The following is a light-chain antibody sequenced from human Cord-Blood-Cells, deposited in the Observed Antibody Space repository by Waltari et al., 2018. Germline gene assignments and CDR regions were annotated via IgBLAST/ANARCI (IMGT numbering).Light chain of an antibody. CDR1: QSISSW. CDR2: KAS. V-gene: IGKV1-5*03. CDR3: QQYNSYPYT. J-gene: IGKJ2*01. Sequence: DIQMTQSPSTLSESVGDRVTITCRASQSISSWLAWYQQKPGKAPKLLLYKASSLESGVPSRFSGSGSGTEFTLTISSLQPDDFATYYCQQYNSYPYTFGQGTKLEIK.